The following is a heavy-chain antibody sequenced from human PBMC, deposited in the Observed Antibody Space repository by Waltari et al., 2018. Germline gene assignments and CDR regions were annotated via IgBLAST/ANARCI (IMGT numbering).Heavy chain of an antibody. V-gene: IGHV4-34*01. CDR3: ARIGYSRRPGY. CDR1: GGSFSGYY. D-gene: IGHD6-13*01. CDR2: INHSGST. Sequence: QVQLQQWGAGLLKPSETLSLTCAVYGGSFSGYYWSWIRQPPGKGLEWIGEINHSGSTNYNPSLKSRVTISVDTSKKQFSLKLSSVTAADTAVYYCARIGYSRRPGYWGQGTLVTVSS. J-gene: IGHJ4*02.